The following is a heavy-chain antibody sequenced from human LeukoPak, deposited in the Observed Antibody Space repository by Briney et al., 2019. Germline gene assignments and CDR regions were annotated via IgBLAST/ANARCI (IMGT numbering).Heavy chain of an antibody. V-gene: IGHV3-30*02. J-gene: IGHJ4*02. Sequence: PGGSLRLSCAASGFTFSDYAMHWVRQAPGKGLEWPTFIRYDGSNKYYADSLKGRFTISRDNSKNTLYLQMNSLRAEDTAVYYCAKEAFVYSGYYPLDYWGQGTLVTVSS. D-gene: IGHD3-22*01. CDR1: GFTFSDYA. CDR3: AKEAFVYSGYYPLDY. CDR2: IRYDGSNK.